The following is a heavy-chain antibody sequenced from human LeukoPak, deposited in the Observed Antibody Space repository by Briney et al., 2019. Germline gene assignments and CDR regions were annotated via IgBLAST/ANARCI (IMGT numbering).Heavy chain of an antibody. CDR1: GFTVSSNY. CDR3: ASPSDTAMVITAFDI. V-gene: IGHV3-53*01. D-gene: IGHD5-18*01. Sequence: GESLRLSCAASGFTVSSNYLSWVRQAPGKGLEWVSLIYSGGSTYYADSVKGRFTISRDNSKNTLYLQMNSVRAEHTAVYYCASPSDTAMVITAFDIWGQGTMVTVSS. J-gene: IGHJ3*02. CDR2: IYSGGST.